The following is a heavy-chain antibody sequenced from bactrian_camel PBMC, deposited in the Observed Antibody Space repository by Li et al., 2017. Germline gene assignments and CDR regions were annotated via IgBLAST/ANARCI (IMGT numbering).Heavy chain of an antibody. Sequence: QVQLVESGGGSVEAGGSLKLSCLVSGYVFGVCELGWYRQAPGKKERELVASINTAGTTTYPDSMKGRFAIAQDNAKKTTYLQMDHLRTEDTAIYYCAAGWSYGVGTLLRRHYDYWGQGTQVTVS. V-gene: IGHV3S53*01. CDR2: INTAGTT. CDR3: AAGWSYGVGTLLRRHYDY. CDR1: GYVFGVCE. J-gene: IGHJ4*01. D-gene: IGHD5*01.